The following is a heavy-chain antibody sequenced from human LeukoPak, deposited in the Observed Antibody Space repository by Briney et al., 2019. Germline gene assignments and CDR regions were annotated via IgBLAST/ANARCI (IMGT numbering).Heavy chain of an antibody. V-gene: IGHV4-61*02. J-gene: IGHJ6*04. CDR3: ARSRACSSTSCYIGMDV. Sequence: SETLSLTCTVSGGSISSGSYYWSWIRQPAGKGLEWIGRIYTSGSTNYNPSLKSRVTISVDTSKNQFSLKLSSVTAADTAVYYCARSRACSSTSCYIGMDVWGKGTTVTVSS. D-gene: IGHD2-2*02. CDR1: GGSISSGSYY. CDR2: IYTSGST.